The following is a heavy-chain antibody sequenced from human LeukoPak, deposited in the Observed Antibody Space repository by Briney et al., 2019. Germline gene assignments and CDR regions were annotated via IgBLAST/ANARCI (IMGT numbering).Heavy chain of an antibody. J-gene: IGHJ4*02. CDR1: GFTFSSYW. Sequence: GGSLRLSCAASGFTFSSYWMSWVRQAPGKGLEWVANIKQDGSEKYYVDSVKGRFTISRDNAKNSLYLQTNSLRAEDTAVYYCARERDPGYFDYWGQGTLVTVSS. CDR2: IKQDGSEK. V-gene: IGHV3-7*01. CDR3: ARERDPGYFDY.